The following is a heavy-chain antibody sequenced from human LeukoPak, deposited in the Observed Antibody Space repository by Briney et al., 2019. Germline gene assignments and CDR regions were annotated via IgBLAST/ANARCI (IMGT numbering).Heavy chain of an antibody. CDR1: GGSISSYY. J-gene: IGHJ5*02. Sequence: SETLSLTCTVSGGSISSYYWSWIRQPPGKGPEWIGYIYYSGSTNYNPSLKSRVTISVDTSKNQFSLKLSSVTAADTAVYYCARDYSSRGDWFDPWGQGTLVTVSS. D-gene: IGHD6-13*01. V-gene: IGHV4-59*01. CDR3: ARDYSSRGDWFDP. CDR2: IYYSGST.